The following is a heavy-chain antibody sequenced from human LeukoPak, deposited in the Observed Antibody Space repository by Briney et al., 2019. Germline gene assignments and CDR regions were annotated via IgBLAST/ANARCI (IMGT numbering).Heavy chain of an antibody. CDR2: ISYDGSNK. D-gene: IGHD3-10*01. Sequence: PGGSLRLSCAASGFTFSSYAMHWVRQAPGKGLEWVAVISYDGSNKYYADSVKGRFTISRDNSKNTLYLQMNSLRAVDTAVYYCASGYYGSGSYYFSLFDYWGQGTLVTVSS. J-gene: IGHJ4*02. CDR3: ASGYYGSGSYYFSLFDY. CDR1: GFTFSSYA. V-gene: IGHV3-30-3*01.